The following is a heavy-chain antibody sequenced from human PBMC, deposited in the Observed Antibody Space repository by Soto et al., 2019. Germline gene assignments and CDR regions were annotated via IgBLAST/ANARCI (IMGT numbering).Heavy chain of an antibody. J-gene: IGHJ3*02. V-gene: IGHV4-4*02. CDR1: GGSISSSNW. CDR3: AGVEVTGAFDAFDI. Sequence: QVQLQESGPGLVKPSGTLSLTCAVSGGSISSSNWWTWVRQPPGKGLEGSGEIYHSGSTNYNPSLKGRVTRSVDKSKNQLSLKMSSVTAADTAVYYCAGVEVTGAFDAFDIWGQGTIVTVSS. CDR2: IYHSGST. D-gene: IGHD2-21*02.